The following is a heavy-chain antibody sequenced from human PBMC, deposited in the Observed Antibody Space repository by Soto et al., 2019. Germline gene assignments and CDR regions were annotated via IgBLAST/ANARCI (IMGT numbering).Heavy chain of an antibody. CDR2: INDSGTI. V-gene: IGHV4-34*01. CDR1: GGSFSGFY. J-gene: IGHJ4*02. D-gene: IGHD2-15*01. CDR3: GRGVGGGKIFDC. Sequence: PSETLSLTCAVYGGSFSGFYWSWIRQTPGKGLEWIGEINDSGTINYNPSLKNRVTISIDTSKNQFSLKLSSVTAADTAVYSCGRGVGGGKIFDCGGRGPV.